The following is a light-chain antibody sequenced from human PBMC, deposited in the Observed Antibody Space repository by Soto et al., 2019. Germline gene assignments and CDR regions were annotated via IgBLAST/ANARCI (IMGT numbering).Light chain of an antibody. J-gene: IGLJ1*01. CDR1: SSDVGGYNY. CDR3: SSYGGYNNVV. CDR2: EVS. V-gene: IGLV2-8*01. Sequence: QSALTQPPSASGSPGQSVTISCTGTSSDVGGYNYVSWYQQHPGKAPKLMIYEVSKRPSGVPDRFSGSKSGNTASLTVSGLQAEDEADYYCSSYGGYNNVVFGTGTKVTVL.